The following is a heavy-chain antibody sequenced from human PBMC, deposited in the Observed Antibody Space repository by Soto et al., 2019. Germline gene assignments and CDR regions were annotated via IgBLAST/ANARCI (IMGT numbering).Heavy chain of an antibody. J-gene: IGHJ3*02. CDR3: ARASSGWFEYDAFDI. V-gene: IGHV3-30-3*01. CDR1: GFTFSSYA. D-gene: IGHD6-19*01. Sequence: PGGSLRLSCAASGFTFSSYAMHWVRQAPGKGLEWVAVIRNGGSNKYYADSVKGRFTISRDNAKNSLYLQMNSLRAEDTAVYYCARASSGWFEYDAFDIWGQGTMVTVSS. CDR2: IRNGGSNK.